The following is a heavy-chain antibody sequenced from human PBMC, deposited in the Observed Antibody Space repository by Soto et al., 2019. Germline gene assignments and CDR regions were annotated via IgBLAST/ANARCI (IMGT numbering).Heavy chain of an antibody. V-gene: IGHV4-39*01. J-gene: IGHJ5*02. CDR1: GDSMTSSSYY. CDR3: ARHTRNQFDP. Sequence: QLQLQESGPGLVKPSETLSLTCTVSGDSMTSSSYYWGWIRQPPGKGLAWVGSIYYSERTSYNSGSTYYSPSLKSRVAISGDTSKGQLSLKLSSVTAADTAVYYCARHTRNQFDPWGQGTLVTVSS. CDR2: IYYSERTSYNSGST.